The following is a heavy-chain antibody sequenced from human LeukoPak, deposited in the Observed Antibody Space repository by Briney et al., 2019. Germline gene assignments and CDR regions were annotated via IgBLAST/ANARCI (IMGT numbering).Heavy chain of an antibody. CDR3: ARESRIVEGEGYHLDV. Sequence: SESLSLTCTVSGDSMNGDYWSCSRQRAGRGLEWSGRVYLTRSTDYNPSLRSRIIMSLDRSKNQFSLQVTSVTAADTAVYYCARESRIVEGEGYHLDVWGKGTTVTISS. V-gene: IGHV4-4*07. J-gene: IGHJ6*03. CDR2: VYLTRST. D-gene: IGHD1-26*01. CDR1: GDSMNGDY.